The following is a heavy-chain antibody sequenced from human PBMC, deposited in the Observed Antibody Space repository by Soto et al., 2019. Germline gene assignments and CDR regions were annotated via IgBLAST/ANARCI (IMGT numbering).Heavy chain of an antibody. CDR1: GGSISSGGYY. D-gene: IGHD1-26*01. Sequence: QVQLQESGPGLVKPSQTLSLTCTVSGGSISSGGYYWSWIRQHPGKGLEWIGYIYYRGSTYYNPSIKSRVTISVDTAKNQFSLKLSSVTAADTAVYYCARWVGATSFDYWGQGTLVTVSS. CDR2: IYYRGST. CDR3: ARWVGATSFDY. J-gene: IGHJ4*02. V-gene: IGHV4-31*03.